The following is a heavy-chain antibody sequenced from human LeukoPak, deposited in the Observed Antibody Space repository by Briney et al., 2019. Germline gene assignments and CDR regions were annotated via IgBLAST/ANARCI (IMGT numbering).Heavy chain of an antibody. D-gene: IGHD2-15*01. Sequence: GGSLRLSCAASGFTFSTYSMNWVRQAPGKGLEWVSSISSSSSYIYYADSVKGRFTISRDNAKNSLYPQMNSLRAEDTAVYYCASSGKPIDYWGQGTLVTVSS. CDR3: ASSGKPIDY. CDR1: GFTFSTYS. CDR2: ISSSSSYI. J-gene: IGHJ4*02. V-gene: IGHV3-21*01.